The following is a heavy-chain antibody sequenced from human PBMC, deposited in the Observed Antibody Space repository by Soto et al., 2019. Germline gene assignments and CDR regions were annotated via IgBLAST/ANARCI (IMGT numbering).Heavy chain of an antibody. D-gene: IGHD1-26*01. CDR1: GGSISSYY. CDR2: IYYSGST. CDR3: AREGKGATVIDY. J-gene: IGHJ4*02. V-gene: IGHV4-59*01. Sequence: QVQLQESGPGLVKPSETLSLTCTVSGGSISSYYWSWIRQPPGKGLEWIGYIYYSGSTNYNPSLKSRVTISVDTSKNQFSLKLSSVTAADTAVYYCAREGKGATVIDYWGQGTLVTVSS.